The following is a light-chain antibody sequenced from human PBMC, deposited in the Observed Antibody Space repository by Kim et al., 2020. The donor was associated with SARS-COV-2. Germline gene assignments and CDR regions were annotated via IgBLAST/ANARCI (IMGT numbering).Light chain of an antibody. Sequence: EIVLTQSPGTLSLSPGERATLSCRASQSVRNNYFAGYQQKPGQTPRLLINAASSRAIDIPDRFGGSGSGTDFTLTISRLEPEDFGVFYCQQYSSAPNTFGQGTKLEI. CDR2: AAS. CDR1: QSVRNNY. J-gene: IGKJ2*01. CDR3: QQYSSAPNT. V-gene: IGKV3-20*01.